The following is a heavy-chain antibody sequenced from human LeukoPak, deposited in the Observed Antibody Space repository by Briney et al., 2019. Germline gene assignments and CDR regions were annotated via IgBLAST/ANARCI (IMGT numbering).Heavy chain of an antibody. CDR3: ARDSGYGDYDYFDY. D-gene: IGHD4-17*01. V-gene: IGHV4-30-2*01. J-gene: IGHJ4*02. Sequence: PSETLSLTCTVSGGSISSGGYYWSWIRQPPGKGLEWIGYIYHSGSTYYNPSLKSRVTISVDRSKNQFSLKLSSVTAADTAVYYCARDSGYGDYDYFDYWGQGTLVTVSS. CDR1: GGSISSGGYY. CDR2: IYHSGST.